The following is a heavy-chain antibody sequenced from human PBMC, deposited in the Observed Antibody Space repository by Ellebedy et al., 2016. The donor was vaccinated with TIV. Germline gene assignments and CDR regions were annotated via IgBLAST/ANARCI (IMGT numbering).Heavy chain of an antibody. CDR3: ARDEGGSGSLSY. CDR2: IYYSGST. Sequence: MPSETLSLTCSVSGGSISSGRFYWTWIRQQPGKGLEWIGNIYYSGSTYYRPSLKSRITISLDTSKNQFSLRLSSVTAADTAVYYCARDEGGSGSLSYWGQGTLVTVSS. J-gene: IGHJ4*02. D-gene: IGHD3-10*01. CDR1: GGSISSGRFY. V-gene: IGHV4-31*03.